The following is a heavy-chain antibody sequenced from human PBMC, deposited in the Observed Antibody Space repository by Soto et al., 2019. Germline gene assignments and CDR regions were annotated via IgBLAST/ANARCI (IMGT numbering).Heavy chain of an antibody. CDR3: ARDRPYYYDSSGYYYFDY. J-gene: IGHJ4*02. V-gene: IGHV1-46*01. D-gene: IGHD3-22*01. CDR2: INPSGGST. Sequence: EASVKVSCKASGYTFTSYHMHWVRQAPEQGLEWMGIINPSGGSTSYAQKFQGRVTMTRDTSTSTVYMELSSLRSEDTAVYYCARDRPYYYDSSGYYYFDYWGQGTLVTVSS. CDR1: GYTFTSYH.